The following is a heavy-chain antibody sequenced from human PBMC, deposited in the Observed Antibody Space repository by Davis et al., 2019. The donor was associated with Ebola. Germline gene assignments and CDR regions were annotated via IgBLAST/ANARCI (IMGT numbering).Heavy chain of an antibody. Sequence: PSETLSLTCAVNGGSFSGYYWSWIRQPPGKGLEWIGEINHSGITNYNPSLKSRVTISVDTSKNQFSLKLSSVTAADTAVYYCARGADGFLAGDYYYYMDVWGKGTTVIVSS. CDR2: INHSGIT. CDR1: GGSFSGYY. V-gene: IGHV4-34*01. D-gene: IGHD3-3*01. J-gene: IGHJ6*03. CDR3: ARGADGFLAGDYYYYMDV.